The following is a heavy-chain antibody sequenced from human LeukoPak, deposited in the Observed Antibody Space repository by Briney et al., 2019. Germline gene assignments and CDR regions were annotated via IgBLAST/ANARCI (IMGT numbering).Heavy chain of an antibody. CDR3: ARRNIVPGVKVSVWFDP. V-gene: IGHV4-39*01. D-gene: IGHD3-10*01. Sequence: PSETLSLTCTVSGGSISSSSYDWGWIRQPPGKGLEWIGSIYYSGSTYYNPSLKSRVTISVDTSKNQFSLKLSSVTAADTAVYYCARRNIVPGVKVSVWFDPWGQGTLVTVSS. CDR2: IYYSGST. CDR1: GGSISSSSYD. J-gene: IGHJ5*02.